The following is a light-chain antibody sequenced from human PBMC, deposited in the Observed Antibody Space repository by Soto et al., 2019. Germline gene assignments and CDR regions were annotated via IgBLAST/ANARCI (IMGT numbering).Light chain of an antibody. Sequence: VLTQSPGTLSLSQGERATLSCRASQSVSSYLAWYQQKPGQAPRLLIYDASNRATGIPARFSGSGSGTDFTLTISSLEPEDFAVYYCQQRSNWPPSFGQGTKVDIK. V-gene: IGKV3-11*01. CDR1: QSVSSY. CDR3: QQRSNWPPS. CDR2: DAS. J-gene: IGKJ1*01.